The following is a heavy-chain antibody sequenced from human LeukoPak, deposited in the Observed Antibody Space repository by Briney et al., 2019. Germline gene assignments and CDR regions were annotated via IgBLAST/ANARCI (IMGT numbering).Heavy chain of an antibody. V-gene: IGHV3-30*03. CDR3: ARAYYYDSSGLDAFDI. CDR1: GVAFSSYG. D-gene: IGHD3-22*01. J-gene: IGHJ3*02. CDR2: ISYRGSNK. Sequence: GGSLRLSCAASGVAFSSYGMHWVRQAPGKGLEWVAVISYRGSNKFYADSVRGRFTISRDNSKNTLYLQMNSLRAEDTAVYYCARAYYYDSSGLDAFDIWGQGTMVTVSS.